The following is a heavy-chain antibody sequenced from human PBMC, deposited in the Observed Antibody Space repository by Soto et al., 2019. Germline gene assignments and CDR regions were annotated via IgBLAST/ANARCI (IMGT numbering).Heavy chain of an antibody. D-gene: IGHD3-9*01. CDR1: GYTLTELS. J-gene: IGHJ4*02. Sequence: GASVKVSCKVSGYTLTELSMHWVRQAPGKGLEWMGGFDPEDGETIYAQKFQGRVTMTEDTSTDTAYMELSSLRSEDTAVYYCATVLYDILTGYPPQRWSTFDYWGQGTLVTVSS. CDR3: ATVLYDILTGYPPQRWSTFDY. CDR2: FDPEDGET. V-gene: IGHV1-24*01.